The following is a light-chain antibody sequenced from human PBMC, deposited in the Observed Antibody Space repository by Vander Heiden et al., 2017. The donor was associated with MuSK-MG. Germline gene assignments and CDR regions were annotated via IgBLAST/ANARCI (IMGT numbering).Light chain of an antibody. J-gene: IGKJ2*01. CDR3: QQSYRTPRT. CDR2: AAS. V-gene: IGKV1-39*01. CDR1: QSISSY. Sequence: DIQMTQSPSSLSASVGDRVTITCRASQSISSYLNWYQQKPGKAPKLLIYAASSLQSGVPSRFSGSGSGTDFTLTISSLKPEDFATYYCQQSYRTPRTLGQGTKLEIK.